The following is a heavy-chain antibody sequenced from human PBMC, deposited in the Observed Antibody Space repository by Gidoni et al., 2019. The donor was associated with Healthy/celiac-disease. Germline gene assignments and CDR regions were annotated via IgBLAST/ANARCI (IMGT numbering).Heavy chain of an antibody. V-gene: IGHV4-61*02. J-gene: IGHJ6*03. D-gene: IGHD2-21*02. Sequence: QVQLQESGPGLVKPSQTLSLTCTVSGGSISSGSYYWSWIRQPAGKGLEWIGRIYPSGSTNYNPSLKSRVTISVDTSKNQFSLKLSSVTAADTAVYYCARDRTVVTPVYYYYMDVWGKGTTVTVSS. CDR3: ARDRTVVTPVYYYYMDV. CDR2: IYPSGST. CDR1: GGSISSGSYY.